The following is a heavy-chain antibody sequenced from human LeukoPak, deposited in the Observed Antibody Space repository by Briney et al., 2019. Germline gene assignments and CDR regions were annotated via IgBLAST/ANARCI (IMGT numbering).Heavy chain of an antibody. Sequence: SVKVSCKASGGTCSSYAISWVRQAPGQGLEWMGGIIPIFGTANYAQKFQARVTITADESTSTAYMELSSLRSEDTAVYYCARGSRYLGYDLHWFDPWGQGTLVTVSS. V-gene: IGHV1-69*01. CDR1: GGTCSSYA. CDR2: IIPIFGTA. D-gene: IGHD5-12*01. CDR3: ARGSRYLGYDLHWFDP. J-gene: IGHJ5*02.